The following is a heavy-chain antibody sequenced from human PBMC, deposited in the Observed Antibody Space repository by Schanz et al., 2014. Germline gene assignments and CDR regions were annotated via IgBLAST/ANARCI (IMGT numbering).Heavy chain of an antibody. D-gene: IGHD3-22*01. V-gene: IGHV3-33*06. CDR2: IRYDGRNK. Sequence: VHLEESGGGVVQPGRSLRLSCAASGFTFHTYDMHWVRQAPGKGLEWVAVIRYDGRNKNFVESVKGRFTISRDNSNNTVYLQMNSLRAGDTAVYYCAKDGRLPYYGTGSDFDYWGQGTLVAVSS. J-gene: IGHJ4*02. CDR1: GFTFHTYD. CDR3: AKDGRLPYYGTGSDFDY.